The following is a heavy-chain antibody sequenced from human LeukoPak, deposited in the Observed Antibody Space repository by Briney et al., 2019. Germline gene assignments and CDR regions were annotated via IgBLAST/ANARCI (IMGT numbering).Heavy chain of an antibody. Sequence: SETLSLTCAVSGGSFSGYYWNWIRQSPGKGLEWIGEINHSGSTNYNPSLKSRVTISVDTSKNQFSLKLSSVTAADTAVYYCARHLIIFGELLGTDWGQGTLVTVSS. CDR3: ARHLIIFGELLGTD. CDR2: INHSGST. CDR1: GGSFSGYY. D-gene: IGHD3-10*02. V-gene: IGHV4-34*01. J-gene: IGHJ4*02.